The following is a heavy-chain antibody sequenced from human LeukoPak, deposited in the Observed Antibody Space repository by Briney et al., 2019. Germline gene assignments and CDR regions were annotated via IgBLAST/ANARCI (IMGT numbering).Heavy chain of an antibody. CDR1: GYTFTIYY. Sequence: ASVKVSCKASGYTFTIYYMHWVRQAPGQGLEWMGIINPSGGSTSYAQKFQGRVTMTRDTSTSTVYMELSSLRSEDTAVYYCALWLVRGGFDYWGQGTLVTVSS. CDR2: INPSGGST. CDR3: ALWLVRGGFDY. D-gene: IGHD6-19*01. J-gene: IGHJ4*02. V-gene: IGHV1-46*01.